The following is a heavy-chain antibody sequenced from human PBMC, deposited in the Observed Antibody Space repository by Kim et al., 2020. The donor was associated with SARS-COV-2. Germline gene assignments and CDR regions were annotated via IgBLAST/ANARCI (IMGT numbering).Heavy chain of an antibody. CDR3: ARTRGYSYGSNWFDP. CDR2: INHSGST. V-gene: IGHV4-34*01. Sequence: SETLSLTCAVYGGSFSGYYWSWIRQPPGKGLEWIGEINHSGSTNYNPSLKSRVTISVDTSKNQFSLKLSSVTAADTAVYYCARTRGYSYGSNWFDPWGQGTLVTVSS. CDR1: GGSFSGYY. D-gene: IGHD5-18*01. J-gene: IGHJ5*02.